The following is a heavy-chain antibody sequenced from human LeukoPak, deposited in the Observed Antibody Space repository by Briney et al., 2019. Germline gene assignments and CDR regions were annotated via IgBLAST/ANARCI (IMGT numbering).Heavy chain of an antibody. CDR2: INPNSGGT. Sequence: ASVKVSCKASGGTFSSYAISWVRQAPGQGLEWMGWINPNSGGTNYAQKFQGRVTMTRDTSISTAYMELRSLRSDDTAVYYCAREREGTVTTYDYWGQGTLVTVSS. V-gene: IGHV1-2*02. CDR1: GGTFSSYA. D-gene: IGHD4-17*01. J-gene: IGHJ4*02. CDR3: AREREGTVTTYDY.